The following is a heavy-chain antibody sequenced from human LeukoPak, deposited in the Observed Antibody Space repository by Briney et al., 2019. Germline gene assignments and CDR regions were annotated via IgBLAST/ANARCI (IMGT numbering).Heavy chain of an antibody. Sequence: PSETLSLTCAVSGYSISSGYYWGWIRQPPGKGLEWIGSIYHSGSTYYNPSLKSRVTISVDTSKNQFSLKLSSVTAADTAVYYCARAPRLRFDYWGQGTLVTVSS. CDR3: ARAPRLRFDY. V-gene: IGHV4-38-2*01. CDR2: IYHSGST. J-gene: IGHJ4*02. D-gene: IGHD5-12*01. CDR1: GYSISSGYY.